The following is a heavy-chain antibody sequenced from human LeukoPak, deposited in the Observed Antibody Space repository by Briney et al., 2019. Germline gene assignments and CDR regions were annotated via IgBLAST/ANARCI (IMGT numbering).Heavy chain of an antibody. CDR2: ISPSGGST. Sequence: ASVTVSCKAFGYTFTSNYMHWVRQAPGQGPEWMGVISPSGGSTTYAQKFQGRVTLTRDMSTSTDYLELSSLRSEDTAVYYCATPPNYVYAFDIWGQGTMVTVSS. J-gene: IGHJ3*02. V-gene: IGHV1-46*01. CDR1: GYTFTSNY. D-gene: IGHD1-7*01. CDR3: ATPPNYVYAFDI.